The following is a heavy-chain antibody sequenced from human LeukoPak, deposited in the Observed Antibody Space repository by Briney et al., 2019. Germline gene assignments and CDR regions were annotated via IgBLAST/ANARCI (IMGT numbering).Heavy chain of an antibody. Sequence: GGSLRLSRAASGFTFSNAWMSWVRQAPGKGLEWVGRIKSKTDGGTTDYAAPVKGRFTISRDDSKNTLYLQMNSLKTEDTAVYYCTTVVVVPAAMYFDYWGQGTLVTVSS. CDR2: IKSKTDGGTT. V-gene: IGHV3-15*01. CDR3: TTVVVVPAAMYFDY. CDR1: GFTFSNAW. J-gene: IGHJ4*02. D-gene: IGHD2-2*01.